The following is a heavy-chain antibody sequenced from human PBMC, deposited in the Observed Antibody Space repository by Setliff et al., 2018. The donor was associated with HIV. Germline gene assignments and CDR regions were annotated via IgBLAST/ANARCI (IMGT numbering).Heavy chain of an antibody. CDR2: IYHSGNT. CDR3: ARVWGSDEDGY. V-gene: IGHV4-59*08. J-gene: IGHJ4*02. Sequence: SETLSLTCTVSGGSISSYYWSWIRQPPGKGLEWIGNIYHSGNTYYNPSLKSRVTISVDTSKNQFSLKLSSVTAADTAVYYCARVWGSDEDGYWGQGTLVTVSS. D-gene: IGHD3-10*01. CDR1: GGSISSYY.